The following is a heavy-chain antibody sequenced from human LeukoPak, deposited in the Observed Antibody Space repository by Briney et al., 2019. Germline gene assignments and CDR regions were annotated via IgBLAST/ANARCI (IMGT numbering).Heavy chain of an antibody. D-gene: IGHD4/OR15-4a*01. Sequence: GGSLRLSCAVSGFSLSINSMCWVRQAPGKGLEWVSGISRDGDKTYYVDSVEGRFTISRDTSKNTLYLQMDTLRVEDTATYYCAKEEVLNDYWGQGTLVTVSS. J-gene: IGHJ4*02. CDR1: GFSLSINS. V-gene: IGHV3-23*01. CDR3: AKEEVLNDY. CDR2: ISRDGDKT.